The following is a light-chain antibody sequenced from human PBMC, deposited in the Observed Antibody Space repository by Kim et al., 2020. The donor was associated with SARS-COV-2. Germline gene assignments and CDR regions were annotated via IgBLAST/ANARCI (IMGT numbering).Light chain of an antibody. V-gene: IGLV2-14*01. CDR2: DVT. CDR1: SSDVGDYNY. Sequence: QSALTQPVSVSGSPGQSITISCTGTSSDVGDYNYVSWHQQHPGKAPKVLIYDVTKRPSGVSNRFSGSKSGNTASLTISGLQTEDEADYYCSSYTTSSTYVFGTGTKVTVL. CDR3: SSYTTSSTYV. J-gene: IGLJ1*01.